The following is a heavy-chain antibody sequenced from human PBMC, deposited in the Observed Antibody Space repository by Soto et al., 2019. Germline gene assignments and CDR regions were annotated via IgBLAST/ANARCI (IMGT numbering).Heavy chain of an antibody. CDR3: VRVRSNYPSGSYSGYYYLDV. J-gene: IGHJ6*03. Sequence: GGSLRLSCAASGFTFSSYSMNWVRQAPGKGLEWVANIKQDGSEKYNVDSLKGRFTVSRDSAENSLYLQTNSLRAEDTAVYYCVRVRSNYPSGSYSGYYYLDVWGKGTTVTVSS. V-gene: IGHV3-7*01. D-gene: IGHD3-10*01. CDR2: IKQDGSEK. CDR1: GFTFSSYS.